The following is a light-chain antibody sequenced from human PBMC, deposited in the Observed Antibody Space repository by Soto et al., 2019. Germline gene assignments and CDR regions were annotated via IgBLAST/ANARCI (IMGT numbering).Light chain of an antibody. V-gene: IGKV1-17*01. CDR1: QDIANK. Sequence: DIQMTQSPSSLSASVGDRVTITCRASQDIANKLGWYQQKPGKAPHRLIYSASSLQSGVPSRFSGSGSGTEFTLTISSLQPEDFATYYCQQYGSSPLTFGGGTKVDIK. J-gene: IGKJ4*01. CDR2: SAS. CDR3: QQYGSSPLT.